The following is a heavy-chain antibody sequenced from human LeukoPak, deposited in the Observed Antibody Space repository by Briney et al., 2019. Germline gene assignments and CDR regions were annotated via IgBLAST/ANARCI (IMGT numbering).Heavy chain of an antibody. V-gene: IGHV3-7*01. Sequence: GGSLRLSCTASGFTFSSFWMAWVRQAPGKGLEWVANIKQDGSLQHYGDSVKGRFTISRDNAKNSLYLQMNNLRAEDAALYYCATSYDSSGCDWGQGTLVTVSS. J-gene: IGHJ4*02. D-gene: IGHD3-22*01. CDR2: IKQDGSLQ. CDR3: ATSYDSSGCD. CDR1: GFTFSSFW.